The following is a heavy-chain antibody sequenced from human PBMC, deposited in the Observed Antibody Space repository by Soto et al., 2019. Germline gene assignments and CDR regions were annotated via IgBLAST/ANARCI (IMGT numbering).Heavy chain of an antibody. J-gene: IGHJ3*02. CDR3: ARDRGMVTVSDAFDI. D-gene: IGHD3-10*01. CDR2: IYSGGST. Sequence: EVQLVESGGGLVQPGGSLRLSCAASGFTVSSNYMSWVRQAPGKGLEWVSVIYSGGSTYYADSVKGRFTISRDNSKNTLYLQMNSLRAEDTAVYYCARDRGMVTVSDAFDIWGQGTMVTVSS. V-gene: IGHV3-66*01. CDR1: GFTVSSNY.